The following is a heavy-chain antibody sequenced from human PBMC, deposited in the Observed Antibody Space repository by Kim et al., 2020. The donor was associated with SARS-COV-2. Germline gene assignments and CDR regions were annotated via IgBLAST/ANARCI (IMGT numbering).Heavy chain of an antibody. V-gene: IGHV4-34*01. Sequence: TNYNPSLKSRVTISVDTSKNQFSLKLSSVTAADTAVYYCARGQGSSGYYPWGQGTLVTVSS. CDR3: ARGQGSSGYYP. J-gene: IGHJ5*02. D-gene: IGHD3-22*01. CDR2: T.